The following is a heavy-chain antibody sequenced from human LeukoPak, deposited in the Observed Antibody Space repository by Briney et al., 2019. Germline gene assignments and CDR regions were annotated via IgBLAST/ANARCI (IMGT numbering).Heavy chain of an antibody. CDR1: GFTFSDYY. V-gene: IGHV3-11*04. CDR3: VKDRFLEAYGMEV. Sequence: GGSLRLSCAASGFTFSDYYMSWIRQAPGKGLEWVSYISSSGSTIYYADSVKGRLTISRDNSKNTLYLQMNSLRAEDTAVYYCVKDRFLEAYGMEVWGQGTTVTVSS. CDR2: ISSSGSTI. J-gene: IGHJ6*02. D-gene: IGHD3-3*01.